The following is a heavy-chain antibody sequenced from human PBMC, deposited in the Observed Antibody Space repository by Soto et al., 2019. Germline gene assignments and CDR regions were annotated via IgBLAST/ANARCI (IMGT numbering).Heavy chain of an antibody. CDR3: DRAPVRGFWSGYYHLDGMDV. CDR1: GGSISSGDYY. Sequence: QVQLQESGPGLVKPSQTLSLTCTVSGGSISSGDYYWSWIRQPPGKGLEWIGYIYYSGSTYYNPSLKSRVTISVGTSTMQVALNLSSVTAADSAVYYCDRAPVRGFWSGYYHLDGMDVWGQGTTVTVSS. V-gene: IGHV4-30-4*01. CDR2: IYYSGST. J-gene: IGHJ6*02. D-gene: IGHD3-3*01.